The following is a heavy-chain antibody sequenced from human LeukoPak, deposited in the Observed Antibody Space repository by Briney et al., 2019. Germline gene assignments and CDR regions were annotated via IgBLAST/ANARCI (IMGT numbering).Heavy chain of an antibody. D-gene: IGHD3-22*01. CDR1: GGSISSYY. CDR2: IYYSGST. Sequence: SETLSLTCTVSGGSISSYYWSWIRQPPGKGLEWLGYIYYSGSTNYNPSLKSRVTISVDTSKNQFSLKLSSVTAADTAVYYCARHYYDSSGYMKFDYWGQGTLVTVSS. CDR3: ARHYYDSSGYMKFDY. J-gene: IGHJ4*02. V-gene: IGHV4-59*01.